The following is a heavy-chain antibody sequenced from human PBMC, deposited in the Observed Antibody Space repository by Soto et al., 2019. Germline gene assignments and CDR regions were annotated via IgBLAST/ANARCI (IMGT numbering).Heavy chain of an antibody. J-gene: IGHJ3*02. CDR1: GCKVTRYL. Sequence: QKISYEGSGCKVTRYLSGWDRQINGKGLEWMGIIYPGDSDTRYSPSFQGQVTISADKSISTAYLQWSSLKASDTAMYYCARCYYESSGYHGALDISGQAT. D-gene: IGHD3-22*01. CDR2: IYPGDSDT. CDR3: ARCYYESSGYHGALDI. V-gene: IGHV5-51*01.